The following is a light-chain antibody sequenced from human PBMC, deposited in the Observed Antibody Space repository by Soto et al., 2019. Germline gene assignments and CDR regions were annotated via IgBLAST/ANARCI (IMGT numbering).Light chain of an antibody. CDR1: QSVRRY. V-gene: IGKV3-11*01. Sequence: EIVLTQSPATLSLSPGARATLSCRASQSVRRYLAWYQQKPGQAPRLLIYDASNRATGIPARFSGSESGTDFTLPISSLEPEDFAVYYCQQRSNWPSIAFGQGTRLEIK. J-gene: IGKJ5*01. CDR3: QQRSNWPSIA. CDR2: DAS.